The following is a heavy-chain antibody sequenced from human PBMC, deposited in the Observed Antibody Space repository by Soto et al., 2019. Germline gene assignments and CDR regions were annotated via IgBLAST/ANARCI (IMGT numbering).Heavy chain of an antibody. J-gene: IGHJ5*02. V-gene: IGHV1-69*13. Sequence: SVKVSCKASGGTFSSYAISWVRQAPGQGPEWMGGIIPIFGTANYAQKFQGRVTITADESTSTAYMELSSLRSEDTAVYYCARRLIEYSSSSVWFDPWGQGTLVTVSS. D-gene: IGHD6-6*01. CDR1: GGTFSSYA. CDR3: ARRLIEYSSSSVWFDP. CDR2: IIPIFGTA.